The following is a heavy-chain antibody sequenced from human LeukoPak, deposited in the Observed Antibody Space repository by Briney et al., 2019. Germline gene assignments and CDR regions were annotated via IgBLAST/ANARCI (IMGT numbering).Heavy chain of an antibody. CDR2: ISSSSSTI. CDR1: GFTFSSYS. J-gene: IGHJ4*02. D-gene: IGHD4-17*01. V-gene: IGHV3-48*01. Sequence: GGSLRLSCAASGFTFSSYSMNWVRQAPGKGLEWVSYISSSSSTIYYADSVKGRFTISRDNAKNSLYLQMNSLRAEDTAVYYCARDDDYGDTRDFDYWGQGTLVTVSS. CDR3: ARDDDYGDTRDFDY.